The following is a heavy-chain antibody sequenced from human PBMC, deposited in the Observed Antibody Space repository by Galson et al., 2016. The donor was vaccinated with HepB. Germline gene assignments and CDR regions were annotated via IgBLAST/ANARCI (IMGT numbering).Heavy chain of an antibody. CDR1: GFTLSNSA. D-gene: IGHD3-10*01. J-gene: IGHJ4*02. Sequence: SLRLSCAASGFTLSNSAMSWVRQAPGKGLEWVSAMSDSGGSTYYADSVKGRFTISRDNAKNSLYLQMNSLRAEDTAVYYCARKGGIYSPWGYWGRGTLVTVSS. CDR2: MSDSGGST. V-gene: IGHV3-23*01. CDR3: ARKGGIYSPWGY.